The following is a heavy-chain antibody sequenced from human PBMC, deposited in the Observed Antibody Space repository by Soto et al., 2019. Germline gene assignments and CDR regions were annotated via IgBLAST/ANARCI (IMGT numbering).Heavy chain of an antibody. CDR3: AAGGGLPRYS. CDR2: IYHSGST. J-gene: IGHJ4*02. D-gene: IGHD5-12*01. Sequence: QLQLPESVSGLVKPSQTLSLTCAVSGGSISSGGYSWSWIRRPPGKGLEWIVYIYHSGSTYYTPALKRRVTISVDRSKNQFSLKLSSVTAADTAVYYCAAGGGLPRYSWGQGTLVTVSS. CDR1: GGSISSGGYS. V-gene: IGHV4-30-2*01.